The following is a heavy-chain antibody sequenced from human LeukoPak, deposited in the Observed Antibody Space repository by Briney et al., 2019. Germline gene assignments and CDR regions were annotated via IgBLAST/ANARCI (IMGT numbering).Heavy chain of an antibody. D-gene: IGHD4-17*01. V-gene: IGHV4-34*01. CDR3: ARGSFDYGDYQIFDY. CDR2: IYHSGST. CDR1: AGSFSNYY. J-gene: IGHJ4*02. Sequence: SETLSLTCAVYAGSFSNYYWSWLRQPPGKGLEWLGEIYHSGSTNYNPSLKSRVTISVDTSKNQFSLKLSSVTAADTAMYYCARGSFDYGDYQIFDYWGQGTLVTVSS.